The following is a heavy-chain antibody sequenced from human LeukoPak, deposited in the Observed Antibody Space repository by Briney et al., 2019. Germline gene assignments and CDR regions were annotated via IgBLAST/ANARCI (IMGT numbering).Heavy chain of an antibody. CDR2: ISGSGAVT. J-gene: IGHJ4*02. Sequence: PGGSLRLSCAASGLTFSNYAMDWVRQAPGKGLEWVSAISGSGAVTYYADSVKGRFTFSRDNSKNTLYLQMNSLTAEDTAVFYCAKGLAGYTSGWYGIFDYWGQGALVTVSS. CDR1: GLTFSNYA. V-gene: IGHV3-23*01. CDR3: AKGLAGYTSGWYGIFDY. D-gene: IGHD6-19*01.